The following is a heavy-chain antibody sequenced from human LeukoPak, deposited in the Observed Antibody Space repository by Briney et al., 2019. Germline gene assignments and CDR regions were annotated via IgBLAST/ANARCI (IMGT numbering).Heavy chain of an antibody. D-gene: IGHD3-22*01. J-gene: IGHJ6*03. CDR1: GGSISSSNW. V-gene: IGHV4-4*02. CDR2: IYHSGSA. Sequence: PSGTLSLTCAVSGGSISSSNWWSWVRQPPGKGLEWIGEIYHSGSANYNPSLKSRVTISVDKSKNQFSLKLSSVTAADTAVYYCARASYDSSGYYWNYYYYMDVWGKGTTVTISS. CDR3: ARASYDSSGYYWNYYYYMDV.